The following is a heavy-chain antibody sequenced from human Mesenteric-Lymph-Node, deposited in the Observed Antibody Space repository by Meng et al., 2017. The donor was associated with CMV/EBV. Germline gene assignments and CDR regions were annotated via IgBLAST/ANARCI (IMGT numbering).Heavy chain of an antibody. CDR2: IYYSGST. D-gene: IGHD3-22*01. CDR1: GDAISNGDYC. Sequence: SETLSLTCTVSGDAISNGDYCWGWIRQSPGKGLEWIGNIYYSGSTSYSPSLQSRVTISVDTSKNQFSLKLSSVTAADTAIFYCARAAIYDSSGYYHSPKFDYWGQGTLVTVSS. V-gene: IGHV4-39*07. J-gene: IGHJ4*02. CDR3: ARAAIYDSSGYYHSPKFDY.